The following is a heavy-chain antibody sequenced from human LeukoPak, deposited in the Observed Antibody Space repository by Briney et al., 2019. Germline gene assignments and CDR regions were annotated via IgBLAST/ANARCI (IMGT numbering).Heavy chain of an antibody. CDR2: MHSSGST. D-gene: IGHD1-26*01. J-gene: IGHJ4*02. V-gene: IGHV4-59*01. CDR1: GGSFGTYY. Sequence: SETLSLTCTVSGGSFGTYYWSWIRQPPGKGLEWIGYMHSSGSTNYNLSLMSRVTMSIDTSKNQLSLKMRSVTAADTAMYYCARDIRMVGATLYFDYWGQGTLVTVSS. CDR3: ARDIRMVGATLYFDY.